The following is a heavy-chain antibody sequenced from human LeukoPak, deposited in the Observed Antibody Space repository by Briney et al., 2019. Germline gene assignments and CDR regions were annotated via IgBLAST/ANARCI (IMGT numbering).Heavy chain of an antibody. CDR2: IKQAGSEN. D-gene: IGHD3-16*01. V-gene: IGHV3-7*01. Sequence: GGSLRLSCAASGFIFSSYWMTWVRQAPGKGLEWVANIKQAGSENSYVDSVKGRFTISRDNAKNSLYLQINSLRAEDTAVYNCARIRGDYYFDYWGQGTLVSVSS. J-gene: IGHJ4*02. CDR1: GFIFSSYW. CDR3: ARIRGDYYFDY.